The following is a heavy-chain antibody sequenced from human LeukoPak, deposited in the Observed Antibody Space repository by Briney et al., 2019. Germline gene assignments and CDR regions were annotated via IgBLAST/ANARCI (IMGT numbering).Heavy chain of an antibody. J-gene: IGHJ6*02. Sequence: SVKVSCKASGDTFTSYAISWVRQAPGQGLEWMGGIIPIFGTANYAQKFQGRVTITADESTSTAYMELSSLRSEDTAVYYCARDYKLPTRPQLMDVWGHGTTVTVSS. CDR1: GDTFTSYA. CDR2: IIPIFGTA. D-gene: IGHD2-2*01. V-gene: IGHV1-69*13. CDR3: ARDYKLPTRPQLMDV.